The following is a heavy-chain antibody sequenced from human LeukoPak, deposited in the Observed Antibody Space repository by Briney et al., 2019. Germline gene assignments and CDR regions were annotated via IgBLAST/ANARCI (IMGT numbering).Heavy chain of an antibody. V-gene: IGHV3-11*04. J-gene: IGHJ4*02. D-gene: IGHD3-10*01. Sequence: PGGSLRHSCEASGFTFGDYYMSWIRQTPGKELEWIAYISSSGTTFYYADSLRDRFTISRDNAKSSLFLQMNRLRPDDTAIYYCARSYAKVIRGVYDFWGQGTLVTVSS. CDR2: ISSSGTTF. CDR1: GFTFGDYY. CDR3: ARSYAKVIRGVYDF.